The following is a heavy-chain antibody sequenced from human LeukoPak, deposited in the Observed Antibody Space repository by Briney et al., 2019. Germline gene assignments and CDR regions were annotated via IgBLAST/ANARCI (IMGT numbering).Heavy chain of an antibody. V-gene: IGHV4-59*01. CDR3: ARAGGVAGFDY. CDR1: GGSISSYY. D-gene: IGHD6-19*01. J-gene: IGHJ4*02. CDR2: IYYSGST. Sequence: SETLSLTXTVSGGSISSYYWSWIRQPPGKGLEWIGYIYYSGSTNYNPSLKSRVTISVDTSKNQFSLKLSSVTAADTAVYYCARAGGVAGFDYWGQGTLVTVSS.